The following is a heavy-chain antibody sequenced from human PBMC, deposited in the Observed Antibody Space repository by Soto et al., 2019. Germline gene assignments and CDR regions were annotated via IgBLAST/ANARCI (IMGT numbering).Heavy chain of an antibody. J-gene: IGHJ3*02. CDR2: ISGSGGST. D-gene: IGHD3-22*01. V-gene: IGHV3-23*01. CDR1: GFTFSSYG. Sequence: GGSLRLSCAASGFTFSSYGMHWIRQAPGKGLEWVSAISGSGGSTYYADSVKGRFTISRDNSKNTLYLQMNSLRAEDTAVYYCGRGGIGGYFDSSGLAAFDIWGQGTMVTVSS. CDR3: GRGGIGGYFDSSGLAAFDI.